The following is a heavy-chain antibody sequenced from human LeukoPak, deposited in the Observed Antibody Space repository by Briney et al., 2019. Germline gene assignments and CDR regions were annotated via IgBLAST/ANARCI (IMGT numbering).Heavy chain of an antibody. D-gene: IGHD3-3*01. V-gene: IGHV3-43*02. CDR3: AKDMGPLGTIWLDS. CDR2: ISGDGSGT. Sequence: GRSLRLSCAASGFTFDDYAMHWVRQVPGKSLEWVSLISGDGSGTHYADSVKGRFTISRDNSKNSLSLQVNSLRTEDTALYYCAKDMGPLGTIWLDSWGQGTLVTVSS. CDR1: GFTFDDYA. J-gene: IGHJ4*02.